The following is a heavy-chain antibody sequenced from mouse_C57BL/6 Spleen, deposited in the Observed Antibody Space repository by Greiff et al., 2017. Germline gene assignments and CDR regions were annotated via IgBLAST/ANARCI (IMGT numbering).Heavy chain of an antibody. V-gene: IGHV14-2*01. J-gene: IGHJ1*03. Sequence: EVKLQESGAELVKPGASVKLSCTASGFNITDYYMHWVKQRPEQGLEWIGRIDPEDGETKYAPKFQGKATITADTSSNTAYLQLSSLTSEDTAVDYCARGDYGSSYWYFDVWGTGTTVTVSS. CDR1: GFNITDYY. CDR2: IDPEDGET. CDR3: ARGDYGSSYWYFDV. D-gene: IGHD1-1*01.